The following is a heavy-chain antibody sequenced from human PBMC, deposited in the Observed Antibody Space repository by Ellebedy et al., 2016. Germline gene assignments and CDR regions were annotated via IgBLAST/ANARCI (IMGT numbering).Heavy chain of an antibody. CDR1: GFTFSSYA. Sequence: GESLKISCAASGFTFSSYAMHWVRQAPGKGLEYVSAISSNGGSTYYANSVKGRFTISRGNAKNSLYLQMNSLRAEDTAVYYCARVLITVGADSTGLDYWGQGTLDTVSS. J-gene: IGHJ4*02. CDR2: ISSNGGST. CDR3: ARVLITVGADSTGLDY. D-gene: IGHD1-26*01. V-gene: IGHV3-64*01.